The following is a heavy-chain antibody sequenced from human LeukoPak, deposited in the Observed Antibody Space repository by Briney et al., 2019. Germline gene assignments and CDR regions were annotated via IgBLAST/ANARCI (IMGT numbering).Heavy chain of an antibody. CDR2: ISYSGST. J-gene: IGHJ4*02. CDR1: GGSFSGYY. D-gene: IGHD7-27*01. Sequence: SETLSLTCAVYGGSFSGYYWSWIRQPPGKGLEWIGYISYSGSTNYNPSLKSRVTISVDTSKNQFSLKLSSVTAADTAVYYCARSDLGYFDYWGQGTLVTVSS. CDR3: ARSDLGYFDY. V-gene: IGHV4-34*01.